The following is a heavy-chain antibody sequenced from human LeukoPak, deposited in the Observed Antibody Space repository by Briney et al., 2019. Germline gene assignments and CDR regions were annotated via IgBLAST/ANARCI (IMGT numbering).Heavy chain of an antibody. CDR2: IGTSGGST. D-gene: IGHD3-22*01. Sequence: GGSLRLSCEVSGFPLSSYAMSWVRQAPGRGLEWVSLIGTSGGSTYYGDSVKGRFTISRDNSKNTVYLQMNSLRAEDTAEYYCARDRHSSVDYWGQGTLVTVSS. CDR3: ARDRHSSVDY. J-gene: IGHJ4*02. V-gene: IGHV3-23*01. CDR1: GFPLSSYA.